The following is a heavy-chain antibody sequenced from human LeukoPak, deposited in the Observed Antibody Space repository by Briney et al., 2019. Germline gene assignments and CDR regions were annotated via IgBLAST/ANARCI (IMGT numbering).Heavy chain of an antibody. V-gene: IGHV3-23*01. D-gene: IGHD6-6*01. CDR3: VKGLDYSSSQMDS. CDR2: ISGSGDAT. CDR1: GFTFSSYV. J-gene: IGHJ4*02. Sequence: GGSLRLSCAASGFTFSSYVIAWVRQAPGEGLQWVSVISGSGDATYHADSVKGRFTISRDNSRNTVYVQMNSLTPEDTAVYYCVKGLDYSSSQMDSWGQGTLVTVSS.